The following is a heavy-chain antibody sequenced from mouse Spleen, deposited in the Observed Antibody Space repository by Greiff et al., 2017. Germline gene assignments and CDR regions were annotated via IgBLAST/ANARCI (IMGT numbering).Heavy chain of an antibody. CDR3: ARDRITTVVAGRYFDV. CDR1: GFTFSSYA. Sequence: DVKLVESGGGLVKPGGSLKLSCAASGFTFSSYAMSWVRQTPEKRLEWVATISDGGSYTYYPDNVKGRFTISRDNAKNNLYLQMSHLKSEDTAMYYCARDRITTVVAGRYFDVWGTGTTVTVSS. D-gene: IGHD1-1*01. CDR2: ISDGGSYT. V-gene: IGHV5-4*01. J-gene: IGHJ1*03.